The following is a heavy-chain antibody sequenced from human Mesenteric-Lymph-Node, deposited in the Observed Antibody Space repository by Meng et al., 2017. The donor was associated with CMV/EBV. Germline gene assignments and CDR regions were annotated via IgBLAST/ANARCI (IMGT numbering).Heavy chain of an antibody. J-gene: IGHJ4*02. CDR2: IIPVFGTA. CDR1: GSFRSDA. CDR3: AKDSGYSGYDQPEPFDY. V-gene: IGHV1-69*01. Sequence: GSFRSDAIPWVRQAPGQGLEWMGGIIPVFGTANYAQQFQGRVTITADESTSTAYMELSSLRSEDTAVYYCAKDSGYSGYDQPEPFDYWGQGTLVTVSS. D-gene: IGHD5-12*01.